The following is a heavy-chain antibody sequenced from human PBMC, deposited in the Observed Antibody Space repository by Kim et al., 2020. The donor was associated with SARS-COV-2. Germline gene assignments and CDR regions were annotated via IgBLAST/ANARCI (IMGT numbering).Heavy chain of an antibody. V-gene: IGHV3-23*01. Sequence: AISGRGGSQYDADAVNGRFTISRDNAKNTLYMQMNRLRAEDTAVYYCAKDISIEITIFGVVTKPLFDYWGQGTLVTVSS. CDR2: ISGRGGSQ. D-gene: IGHD3-3*01. J-gene: IGHJ4*02. CDR3: AKDISIEITIFGVVTKPLFDY.